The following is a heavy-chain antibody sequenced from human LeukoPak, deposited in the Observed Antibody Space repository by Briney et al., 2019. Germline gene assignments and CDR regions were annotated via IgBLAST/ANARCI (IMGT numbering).Heavy chain of an antibody. J-gene: IGHJ4*02. V-gene: IGHV4-59*08. CDR2: IYYSGST. D-gene: IGHD6-13*01. Sequence: PSETLSLTCTVSGGSISSNYWSWIRQPPGKGLEWIGYIYYSGSTNYNPSLKSRVTISVDTSKNQFSLKLSSVTAADTAVYYCARHSSSWYVDYWGQGTLVTVSS. CDR1: GGSISSNY. CDR3: ARHSSSWYVDY.